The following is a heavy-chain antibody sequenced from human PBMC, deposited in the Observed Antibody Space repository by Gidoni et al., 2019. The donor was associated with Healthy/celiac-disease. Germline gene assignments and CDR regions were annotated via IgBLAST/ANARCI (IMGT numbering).Heavy chain of an antibody. CDR3: ARLTTVPTPYFDY. J-gene: IGHJ4*02. Sequence: QVQLVESGGGVVQPGRSLRLSCAASGLTFRSYAMPWVRQAPGKGLEWLAVISYDGSNKYYADSVKGRFTISRDNSKNTLYLQMNSLRAEDTAVYYCARLTTVPTPYFDYWGQGTLVTVSS. CDR2: ISYDGSNK. V-gene: IGHV3-30*04. CDR1: GLTFRSYA. D-gene: IGHD4-17*01.